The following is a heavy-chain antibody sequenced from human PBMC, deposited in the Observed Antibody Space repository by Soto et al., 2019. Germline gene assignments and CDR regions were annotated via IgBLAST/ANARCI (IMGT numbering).Heavy chain of an antibody. V-gene: IGHV3-23*01. CDR3: AREERDASDI. CDR1: GFTFSTYV. CDR2: ISSRGSTS. Sequence: GGSLRLSCAASGFTFSTYVMSWVRQPPGKGLEWVSSISSRGSTSYYADSVKGRSSISRDNSKNTLYLQMTSLRAEDTAEYYCAREERDASDIWGQGTMVTVSS. J-gene: IGHJ3*02.